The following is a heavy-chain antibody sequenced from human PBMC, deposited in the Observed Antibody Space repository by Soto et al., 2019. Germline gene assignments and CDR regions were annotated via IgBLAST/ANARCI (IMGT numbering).Heavy chain of an antibody. J-gene: IGHJ3*02. D-gene: IGHD3-16*01. V-gene: IGHV3-7*01. Sequence: GGSLILSCAASGFTFSSYWMSWVRQAPGKGLEWVANIKQDGSEKYYVDSVKGRFTISRDNAKNSLYLQMNSLRAEDTAVYYCARFRGGGGLAFDIWGQGTMVTVSS. CDR2: IKQDGSEK. CDR3: ARFRGGGGLAFDI. CDR1: GFTFSSYW.